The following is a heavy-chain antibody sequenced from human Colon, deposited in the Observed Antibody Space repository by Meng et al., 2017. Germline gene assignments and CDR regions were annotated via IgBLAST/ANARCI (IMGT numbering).Heavy chain of an antibody. Sequence: QVNQQQWGAGIVKPSVSLSLTCAVYGGSFSGYDWTWVRQPPGKGLEWIGEISPSRSSNSNPSLKSRVTMSLDKSKNQLFLNLGSVSAADTAVYYCARENEGIGFTPAGQWGQGTLVTVSS. CDR3: ARENEGIGFTPAGQ. J-gene: IGHJ1*01. CDR2: ISPSRSS. CDR1: GGSFSGYD. D-gene: IGHD2-21*01. V-gene: IGHV4-34*01.